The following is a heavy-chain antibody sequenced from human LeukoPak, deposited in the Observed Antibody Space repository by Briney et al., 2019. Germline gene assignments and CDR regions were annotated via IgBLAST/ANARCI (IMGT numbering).Heavy chain of an antibody. V-gene: IGHV4-34*01. J-gene: IGHJ4*02. CDR1: GGSFSGYY. Sequence: SETLSLTCAVYGGSFSGYYWSWIRQPPGKGLEWIGEVNHSGSTNYNPSLKSRVTISVDTSKNQFSLKLSSVTAADTAVYYCARGRWLRSAFDYWGQGTLVTVSS. CDR3: ARGRWLRSAFDY. CDR2: VNHSGST. D-gene: IGHD5-12*01.